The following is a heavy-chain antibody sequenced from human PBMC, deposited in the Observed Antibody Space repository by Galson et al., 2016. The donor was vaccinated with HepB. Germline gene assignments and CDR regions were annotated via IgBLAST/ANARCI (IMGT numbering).Heavy chain of an antibody. V-gene: IGHV4-39*01. CDR3: ARHVVGDYGDYFDY. J-gene: IGHJ4*02. CDR1: GGSISSSLYY. CDR2: ISHLGST. Sequence: ETLSLTCTVSGGSISSSLYYWGWIRQPPGKGLEWIGSISHLGSTYYNPSLKSRVTISVDTSKNQFSLKLTSVTATETAAYYCARHVVGDYGDYFDYWGQGTLVPVSS. D-gene: IGHD3-16*01.